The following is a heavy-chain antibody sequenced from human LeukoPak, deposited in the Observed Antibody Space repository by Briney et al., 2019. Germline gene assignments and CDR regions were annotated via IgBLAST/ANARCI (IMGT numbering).Heavy chain of an antibody. D-gene: IGHD3-3*01. CDR1: GGSISSYY. CDR2: IYYSGST. V-gene: IGHV4-59*01. CDR3: ARGNPLYRLGYFDY. J-gene: IGHJ4*02. Sequence: SETLSLTCTVSGGSISSYYWSWIRQPPGKGLEWIGYIYYSGSTNYNPSLKSRVTISVDTSKNQFSLKLSSVTAADTAVYYCARGNPLYRLGYFDYWGQGTLVTVSS.